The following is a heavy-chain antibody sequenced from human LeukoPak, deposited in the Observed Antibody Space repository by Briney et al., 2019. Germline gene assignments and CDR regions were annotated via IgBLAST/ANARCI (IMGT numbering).Heavy chain of an antibody. CDR3: ARDRSGSYYGRGQSGDAFDI. V-gene: IGHV3-33*08. CDR1: GFTFSSYG. Sequence: PGRSLRLSCAASGFTFSSYGMHWVRQAPGKGLEWVAVIWYDGSNKYYADSVKGRFTISRDNSKNTLYLQMNSLRAEDTAVYYCARDRSGSYYGRGQSGDAFDIWGQGTMVTVSS. CDR2: IWYDGSNK. J-gene: IGHJ3*02. D-gene: IGHD1-26*01.